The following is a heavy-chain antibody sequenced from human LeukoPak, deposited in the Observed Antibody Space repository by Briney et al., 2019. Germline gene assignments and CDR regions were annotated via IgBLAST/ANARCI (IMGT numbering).Heavy chain of an antibody. D-gene: IGHD3-9*01. CDR3: ARARGYFDWLPPFDY. CDR2: INPNSGGT. V-gene: IGHV1-2*02. J-gene: IGHJ4*02. Sequence: GASVKVSCKASGYTFTGYYMHWVRQAPGQGLEWMGWINPNSGGTNYAQKFQGRVTMTRDTSISTAYMELSGLRSDDTAVYYCARARGYFDWLPPFDYWGQGTLVTVSS. CDR1: GYTFTGYY.